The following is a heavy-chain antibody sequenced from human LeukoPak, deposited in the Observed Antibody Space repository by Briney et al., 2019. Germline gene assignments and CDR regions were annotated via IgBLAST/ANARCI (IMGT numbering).Heavy chain of an antibody. CDR2: IYYSGST. J-gene: IGHJ4*02. V-gene: IGHV4-59*01. D-gene: IGHD3-22*01. CDR3: ARWNHYYDSSGYFDY. CDR1: GGSFSGYY. Sequence: SETLSLTCAIYGGSFSGYYWSWIRQPPGKGLEWIGCIYYSGSTNYNPSLKSRVTISVDTSKNQFSLKLSSVTAADTAVYYCARWNHYYDSSGYFDYWGQGTLVTVSS.